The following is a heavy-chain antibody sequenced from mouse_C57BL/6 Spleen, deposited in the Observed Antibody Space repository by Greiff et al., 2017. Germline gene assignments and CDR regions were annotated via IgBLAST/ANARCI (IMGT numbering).Heavy chain of an antibody. CDR3: ARSDPYDDDAMDY. V-gene: IGHV1-53*01. J-gene: IGHJ4*01. CDR1: GYTFTSYW. CDR2: INPSNGGT. Sequence: QVQLQQPGPELVKPGASVKLSCKASGYTFTSYWMHWVKQRPGQGLEWIGNINPSNGGTNYNEKFKSKATLTVDKSSSTAYMQLSSLTSEDSAVYYCARSDPYDDDAMDYWGQGTSVTVSS. D-gene: IGHD2-4*01.